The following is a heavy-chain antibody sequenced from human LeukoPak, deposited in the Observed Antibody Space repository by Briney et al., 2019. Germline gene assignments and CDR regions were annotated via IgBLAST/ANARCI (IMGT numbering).Heavy chain of an antibody. V-gene: IGHV4-39*07. Sequence: SETLSLTCTVSGGSISSSSYYWGWIRQPPGKGLEWIGSIYYSGSTYYNPSLKSRVTISVDTSKNQFSLKLSSVTAADTAVYYWARDPNGYSYGIQRPSYFDYWGQGTLVTVSS. CDR1: GGSISSSSYY. CDR2: IYYSGST. CDR3: ARDPNGYSYGIQRPSYFDY. J-gene: IGHJ4*02. D-gene: IGHD5-18*01.